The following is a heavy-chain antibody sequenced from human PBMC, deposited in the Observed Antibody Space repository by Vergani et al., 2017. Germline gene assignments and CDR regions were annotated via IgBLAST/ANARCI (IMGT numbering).Heavy chain of an antibody. D-gene: IGHD5-18*01. CDR2: ISSSSSYI. V-gene: IGHV3-21*01. CDR1: GFTFSRYS. CDR3: ASAPLWLRGGDY. Sequence: EVQLVESGGGLVQPGGSLRLSCAASGFTFSRYSMNWVRQAPGKGLEWVSSISSSSSYIYYADSVKGRFTISRDNAKNSLYLQMNSLRAEDTAVYYCASAPLWLRGGDYWGQGTLVTFSS. J-gene: IGHJ4*02.